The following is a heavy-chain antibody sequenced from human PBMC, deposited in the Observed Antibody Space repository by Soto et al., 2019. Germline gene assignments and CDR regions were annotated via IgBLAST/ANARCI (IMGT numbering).Heavy chain of an antibody. D-gene: IGHD3-22*01. V-gene: IGHV1-18*04. Sequence: QVQLVQSGAEVKKPGASVKVSCKASGYTFTSYGISGWRQAPGKGLEGMGGISAYNGNTNYAQKLQGRVTMTTDTSTSTAYMELRSLRSDDTAVYYCARVPKAGYYYDSSGYSHFDYWGQGTLVTVSS. CDR1: GYTFTSYG. CDR2: ISAYNGNT. CDR3: ARVPKAGYYYDSSGYSHFDY. J-gene: IGHJ4*02.